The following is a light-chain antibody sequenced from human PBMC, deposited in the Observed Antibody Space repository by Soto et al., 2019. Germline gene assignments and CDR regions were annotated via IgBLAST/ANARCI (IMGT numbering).Light chain of an antibody. J-gene: IGLJ1*01. CDR2: ENS. V-gene: IGLV1-51*02. CDR1: SSNIGSND. CDR3: GTWASSLIAL. Sequence: QSVLTQPPSVSAAPGQKVTISCSGNSSNIGSNDVFWYQQLPGKAPKLLIYENSQRPSGIPDRFSGSKSGTSATLGITGLQTGDEADYYCGTWASSLIALFGTGTEVTVL.